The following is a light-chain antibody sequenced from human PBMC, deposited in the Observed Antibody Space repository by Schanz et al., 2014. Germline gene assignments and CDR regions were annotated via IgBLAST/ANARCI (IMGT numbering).Light chain of an antibody. CDR1: QSLLHSNGYNY. CDR3: MQALQTAYT. Sequence: IVLTQSPLSLSVTPGEPATVSCRSSQSLLHSNGYNYLDWYLQKPGQSPQLLIYLASSRASGVPDRFSGSGSGTDFTLKISRVEAEDVGVYYCMQALQTAYTFGQGTKLEIK. V-gene: IGKV2-28*01. J-gene: IGKJ2*01. CDR2: LAS.